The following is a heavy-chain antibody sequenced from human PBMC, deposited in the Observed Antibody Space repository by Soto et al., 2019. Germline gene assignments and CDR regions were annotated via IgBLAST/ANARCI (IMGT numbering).Heavy chain of an antibody. Sequence: GGSLRLSCAASGFTFSSYAMSWVRQAPGKGLEWVSAISGSGGSTYYADSVKGRFTISRDNSKNTLYLQMNSLRAEDTAVYYCAKALSSGWYRGNWFAPWGQGTLVTVSS. J-gene: IGHJ5*02. CDR3: AKALSSGWYRGNWFAP. CDR2: ISGSGGST. D-gene: IGHD6-19*01. CDR1: GFTFSSYA. V-gene: IGHV3-23*01.